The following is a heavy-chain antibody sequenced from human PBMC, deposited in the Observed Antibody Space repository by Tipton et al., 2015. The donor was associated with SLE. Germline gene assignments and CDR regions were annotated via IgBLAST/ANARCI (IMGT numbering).Heavy chain of an antibody. CDR3: AKDTHTGVIPGY. CDR2: ISGSGGST. CDR1: GFTFSSYA. V-gene: IGHV3-23*01. Sequence: SLRLSCAASGFTFSSYAMSWVRQAPGKGLEWVSAISGSGGSTFYADSVKGRFTISRDNSKNTLYLQMNSLRAEDTAVYYCAKDTHTGVIPGYWGQGTLVTVSS. J-gene: IGHJ4*02. D-gene: IGHD3-22*01.